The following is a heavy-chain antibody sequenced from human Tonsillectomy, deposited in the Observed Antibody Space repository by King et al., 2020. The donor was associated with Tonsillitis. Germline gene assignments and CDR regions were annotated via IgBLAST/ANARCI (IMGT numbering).Heavy chain of an antibody. CDR1: GGSISSSSYY. D-gene: IGHD2-15*01. CDR2: IYYSGST. CDR3: AREPTGLLESTWYFDL. Sequence: QLQESGPGLVKPSETLSLTCTVSGGSISSSSYYWGWIRQPPGKGLEWIGSIYYSGSTDYNPSLKSRVTISVDTSKNQFSRKLSSVTAADTAVYYCAREPTGLLESTWYFDLWGRGPLVTVPS. V-gene: IGHV4-39*07. J-gene: IGHJ2*01.